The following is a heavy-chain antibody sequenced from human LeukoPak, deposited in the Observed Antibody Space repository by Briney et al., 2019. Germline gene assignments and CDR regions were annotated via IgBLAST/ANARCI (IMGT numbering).Heavy chain of an antibody. V-gene: IGHV5-51*01. CDR3: ASGVQWLVSSIDY. CDR2: IYPGDSDT. D-gene: IGHD6-19*01. CDR1: GYSFTSYW. Sequence: GESLKISCKGSGYSFTSYWIGWVRQMPGKGLEWMGIIYPGDSDTRYSPSFQGQVTISADKSTSTAYLQWSSLKASDTAMYYCASGVQWLVSSIDYWGQGTLVTVSS. J-gene: IGHJ4*02.